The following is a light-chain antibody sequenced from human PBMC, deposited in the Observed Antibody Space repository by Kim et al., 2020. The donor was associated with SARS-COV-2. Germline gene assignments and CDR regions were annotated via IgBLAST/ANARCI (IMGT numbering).Light chain of an antibody. Sequence: LSLFPGDRAVLSCRASQRIGGSVAWFQQRPGQPPRLLVYGASYRAADVQPRFSGSGSGTDFTLTIGRLEPEDSAIYYCLQRDNWYTFGQGTKLEI. CDR3: LQRDNWYT. CDR2: GAS. V-gene: IGKV3-11*01. CDR1: QRIGGS. J-gene: IGKJ2*01.